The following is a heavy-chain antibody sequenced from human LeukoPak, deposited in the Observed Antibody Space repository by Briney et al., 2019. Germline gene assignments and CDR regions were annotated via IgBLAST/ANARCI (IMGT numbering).Heavy chain of an antibody. CDR2: IRYDGSNK. CDR3: ANGHPERPAASLDAFDI. J-gene: IGHJ3*02. CDR1: GFTFSSYG. Sequence: GRSLRLSCAASGFTFSSYGMHWVRQAPGKGLEWVAFIRYDGSNKYYADSVKGRFTISRDNSKNTLYLQMNSLRAEDTAVYYCANGHPERPAASLDAFDIWGQGTMVTVSS. D-gene: IGHD2-2*01. V-gene: IGHV3-30*02.